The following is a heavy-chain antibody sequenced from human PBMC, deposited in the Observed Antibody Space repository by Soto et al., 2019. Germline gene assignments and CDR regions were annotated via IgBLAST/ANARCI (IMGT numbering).Heavy chain of an antibody. J-gene: IGHJ6*02. CDR2: IKSKTDGGTT. CDR1: GFTFSNAW. Sequence: GGSLRLSCAASGFTFSNAWMNWVRQAPGKGLEWVGRIKSKTDGGTTDYAAPVKGRFTISRDDSKNTLYLQMNSLKTEDTAVYYCTTGSVDTAMVRYYYYYGMDVWGQGTTVTVSS. CDR3: TTGSVDTAMVRYYYYYGMDV. V-gene: IGHV3-15*07. D-gene: IGHD5-18*01.